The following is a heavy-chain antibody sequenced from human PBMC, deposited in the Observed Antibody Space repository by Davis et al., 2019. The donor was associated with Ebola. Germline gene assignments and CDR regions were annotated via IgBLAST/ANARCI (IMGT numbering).Heavy chain of an antibody. CDR2: MNPNSGNT. Sequence: ASVKVSCKASGYAFTSYDINWVRQATGHGPEWMGWMNPNSGNTGYVEKFQGRVTMTRNTSTSTAYMELSSLRSEDTAGYYCVRSGVRGYYNGMDVWGQGTTVSVSS. CDR1: GYAFTSYD. J-gene: IGHJ6*02. CDR3: VRSGVRGYYNGMDV. D-gene: IGHD2-8*01. V-gene: IGHV1-8*02.